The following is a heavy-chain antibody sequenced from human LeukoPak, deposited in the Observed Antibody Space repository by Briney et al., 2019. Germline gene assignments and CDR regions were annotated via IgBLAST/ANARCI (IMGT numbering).Heavy chain of an antibody. CDR1: GYTFTTYA. V-gene: IGHV1-18*01. CDR3: ARTVGSSAWDFNYYYYMDV. CDR2: ISAYGGDT. J-gene: IGHJ6*03. D-gene: IGHD6-19*01. Sequence: ASVKVSCKCSGYTFTTYAITWVRQAPGQGLEWMGRISAYGGDTNYPQKLQGRVTMTTDTSTNTAYMELRSLRFDDTAVYYCARTVGSSAWDFNYYYYMDVWGNGTTVTVSS.